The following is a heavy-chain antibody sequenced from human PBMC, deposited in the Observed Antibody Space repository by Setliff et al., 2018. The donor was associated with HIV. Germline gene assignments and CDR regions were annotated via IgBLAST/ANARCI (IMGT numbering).Heavy chain of an antibody. CDR2: IYYA. D-gene: IGHD3-9*01. J-gene: IGHJ4*02. Sequence: SETLSLTCTVSGGSVGSGSYYWSWIRQSPGKGLEWIGYIYYADSMEGRFTISRDDAKNSLYLQMNSLRAEDTAVYYCVRDRDWAFDYWGQGILVTVPQ. CDR1: GGSVGSGSYY. CDR3: VRDRDWAFDY. V-gene: IGHV4-61*01.